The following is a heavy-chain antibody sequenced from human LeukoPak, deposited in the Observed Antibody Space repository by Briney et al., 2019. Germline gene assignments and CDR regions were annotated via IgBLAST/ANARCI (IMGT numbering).Heavy chain of an antibody. CDR3: ARASVGATPYFDY. D-gene: IGHD1-26*01. CDR2: INPSGGST. V-gene: IGHV1-46*01. J-gene: IGHJ4*02. CDR1: GYTFTGYY. Sequence: ASVKVSCKASGYTFTGYYMHWVRQAPGQGLEWMGWINPSGGSTSYAQKFQGRVTMTRDMSTSTVYMELSSLRSEDTAVYYCARASVGATPYFDYWGQGTLVTVSS.